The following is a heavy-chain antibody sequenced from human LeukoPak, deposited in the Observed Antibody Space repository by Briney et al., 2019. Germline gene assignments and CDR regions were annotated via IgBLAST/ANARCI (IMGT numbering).Heavy chain of an antibody. CDR3: ARDCGGDCYSGGGDYFDY. Sequence: GASVKVSCKASGYTFTSCYMHWVRQAPGQGLEWMGIINPSGGSTSYAQKFQGRVTMTRDTSTSTVYMELSSLRSEDTAVYYCARDCGGDCYSGGGDYFDYWGQGTLVTVSS. V-gene: IGHV1-46*01. D-gene: IGHD2-21*02. J-gene: IGHJ4*02. CDR2: INPSGGST. CDR1: GYTFTSCY.